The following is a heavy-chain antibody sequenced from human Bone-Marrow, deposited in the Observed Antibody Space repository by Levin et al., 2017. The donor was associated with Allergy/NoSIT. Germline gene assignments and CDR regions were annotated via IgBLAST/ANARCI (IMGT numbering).Heavy chain of an antibody. CDR3: ARQFDGSGWYDLYY. D-gene: IGHD6-19*01. CDR1: GYKFNSFV. V-gene: IGHV7-4-1*02. CDR2: INPSTGNP. J-gene: IGHJ4*02. Sequence: GESLKISCKASGYKFNSFVINWVRQAPGQGLEWMGWINPSTGNPTYARGFTGRFVLSFDTSVSTAYLQISSLQAEDTAVYYCARQFDGSGWYDLYYWGQGTLVTVSS.